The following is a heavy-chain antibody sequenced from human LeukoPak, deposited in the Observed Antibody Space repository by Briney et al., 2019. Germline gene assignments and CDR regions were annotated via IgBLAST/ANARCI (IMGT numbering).Heavy chain of an antibody. CDR3: AKVPSTVTTSSDY. V-gene: IGHV3-23*01. CDR1: GGSISSGGYY. J-gene: IGHJ4*02. Sequence: LSLTCTVSGGSISSGGYYWSWVRQAPGKGLEWVSAISGSGGSTYYADSVKGRFTISRDNSKNTLYLQMNSLRAEDTAVYYCAKVPSTVTTSSDYWGQGTLVTVSS. D-gene: IGHD4-11*01. CDR2: ISGSGGST.